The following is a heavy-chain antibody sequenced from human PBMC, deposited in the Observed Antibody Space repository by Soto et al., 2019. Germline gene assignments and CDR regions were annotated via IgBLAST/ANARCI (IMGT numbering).Heavy chain of an antibody. CDR3: ATRPTYSYDRSGFY. D-gene: IGHD3-22*01. Sequence: QVQLQESGPGLVQPSGTLSLNCAVYGGSISSSNWWTWVRQTPAKVLEWVEELYHSVSTNYKPSLKIRLTISKDGSKNHFYLTLSAETAGDTAVYYCATRPTYSYDRSGFYWGEGPQVTVSS. CDR2: LYHSVST. J-gene: IGHJ4*02. V-gene: IGHV4-4*02. CDR1: GGSISSSNW.